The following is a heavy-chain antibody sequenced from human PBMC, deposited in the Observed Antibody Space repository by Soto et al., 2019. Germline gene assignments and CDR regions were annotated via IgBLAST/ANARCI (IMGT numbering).Heavy chain of an antibody. CDR3: ARDSHSSGWWKYYGMDV. D-gene: IGHD6-19*01. CDR1: GYSFTSYW. V-gene: IGHV5-10-1*01. CDR2: IDPSDSYT. Sequence: GESLKISCKGSGYSFTSYWISWVRQMPGKGLEWMGRIDPSDSYTNYSPSFQGHVTISADKSISTAYLQWSSLKASDTAMYYCARDSHSSGWWKYYGMDVWGQGTTVTVSS. J-gene: IGHJ6*02.